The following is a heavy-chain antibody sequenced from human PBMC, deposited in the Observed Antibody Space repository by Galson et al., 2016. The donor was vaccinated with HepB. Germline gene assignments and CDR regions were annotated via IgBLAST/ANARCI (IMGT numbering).Heavy chain of an antibody. J-gene: IGHJ4*02. CDR2: IFSGGST. CDR1: DFTVNSHY. V-gene: IGHV3-53*01. CDR3: AGASISHFDF. Sequence: SLRLSCAASDFTVNSHYLTWVRQAPGKGLEWVSIIFSGGSTFYAESVKGRFTISRDDSKNTLYLQMDSLRDEDKSVYFCAGASISHFDFWGQGILVTVSS.